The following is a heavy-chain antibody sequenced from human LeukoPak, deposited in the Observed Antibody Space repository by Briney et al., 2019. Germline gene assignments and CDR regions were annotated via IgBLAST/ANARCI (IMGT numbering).Heavy chain of an antibody. D-gene: IGHD3-10*02. CDR3: AELGITMIGGV. CDR2: ISYDGSNK. CDR1: GFTFSSYA. J-gene: IGHJ6*04. V-gene: IGHV3-30*04. Sequence: GGSLRLSCAASGFTFSSYAMHWVRQAPGKGPEWVAVISYDGSNKYYADSVKGRFTISRDNSKNTLYLQMNSLRAEDTAVYYCAELGITMIGGVWGKGTTVTISS.